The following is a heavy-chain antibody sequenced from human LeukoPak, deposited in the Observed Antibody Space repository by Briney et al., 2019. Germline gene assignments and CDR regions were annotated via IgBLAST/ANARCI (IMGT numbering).Heavy chain of an antibody. CDR2: ISYDGRNQ. CDR3: VKDRTINGRSSPFES. J-gene: IGHJ4*02. CDR1: GFSFTTYG. V-gene: IGHV3-30*18. D-gene: IGHD1-26*01. Sequence: PGGSLRLSCAASGFSFTTYGTHWVRQAPLKGLEWLAAISYDGRNQNYADSVKGRFTIFRDNSQNTLYLQMNSLRAEDTALYYCVKDRTINGRSSPFESWGQGTLVTVSS.